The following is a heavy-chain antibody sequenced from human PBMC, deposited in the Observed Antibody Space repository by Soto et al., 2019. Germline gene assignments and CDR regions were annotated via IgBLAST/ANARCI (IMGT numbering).Heavy chain of an antibody. CDR2: IKSDSSSL. Sequence: VQLVESGGGLVKPGGSLRLSCAVSGFTFSTYLMNWVRQAPGKGLEWVSSIKSDSSSLYYADSVKGRFTISRDNAKNSLHRQMNSLRGEDTAMYFCARKPMTGSQSGAFDIWGQGTMVTVSS. D-gene: IGHD3-9*01. CDR3: ARKPMTGSQSGAFDI. CDR1: GFTFSTYL. V-gene: IGHV3-21*06. J-gene: IGHJ3*02.